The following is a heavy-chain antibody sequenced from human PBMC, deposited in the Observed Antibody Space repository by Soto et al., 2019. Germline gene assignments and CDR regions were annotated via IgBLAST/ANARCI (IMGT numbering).Heavy chain of an antibody. CDR2: IYYSGST. D-gene: IGHD6-13*01. CDR1: GGSISSSSYY. Sequence: SETLSLTCTVSGGSISSSSYYWGWIRQPPGKGLEWIGSIYYSGSTYYNPSLKSRVTISVDTSKNQLSLKLSSVTAADTAVYYCARSSSSWGYYYGMGVWGQGTTVTVSS. J-gene: IGHJ6*02. V-gene: IGHV4-39*01. CDR3: ARSSSSWGYYYGMGV.